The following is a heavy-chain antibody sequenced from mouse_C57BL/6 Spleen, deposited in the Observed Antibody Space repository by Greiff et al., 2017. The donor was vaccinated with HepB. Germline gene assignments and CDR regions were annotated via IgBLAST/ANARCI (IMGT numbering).Heavy chain of an antibody. J-gene: IGHJ1*03. Sequence: VQLQQSGPELVKPGASVKISCKASGYTFTDYYMNWVKQSHGKSLEWIGDINPNNGGTSYNQKFKGTATLTVDKSSSTAYMELRSLTSEDSAVYYCARRGNWYFDVWGTGTTVTVSS. CDR1: GYTFTDYY. CDR2: INPNNGGT. V-gene: IGHV1-26*01. CDR3: ARRGNWYFDV.